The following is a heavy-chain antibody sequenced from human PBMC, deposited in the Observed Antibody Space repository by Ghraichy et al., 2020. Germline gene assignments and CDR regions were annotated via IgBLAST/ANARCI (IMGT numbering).Heavy chain of an antibody. CDR3: ARGGQFWKNHAFDI. V-gene: IGHV3-7*01. J-gene: IGHJ3*02. D-gene: IGHD3-3*01. CDR2: IKQDGSEK. Sequence: GGSLRLSCAASGFTFSNYWTTWVRQAPGKGLEWVANIKQDGSEKYYVDSVKGRFTISRDNAENSLFLQMNSLRAEDTAVYFCARGGQFWKNHAFDIWGQGTMVTVSS. CDR1: GFTFSNYW.